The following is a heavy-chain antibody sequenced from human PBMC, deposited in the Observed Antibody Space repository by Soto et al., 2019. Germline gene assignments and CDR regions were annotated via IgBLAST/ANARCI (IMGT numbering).Heavy chain of an antibody. Sequence: ASVKVSCKASGYTFTGYYMHWVRQAPGQGLEWMGWINPNSGGTNYAQKFQGWVTMTRDTSISTAYMELSRLRSDDTAVYYCARGRYDFWSGYYINWFDPWGQGTLVTVSS. CDR1: GYTFTGYY. D-gene: IGHD3-3*01. CDR2: INPNSGGT. V-gene: IGHV1-2*04. CDR3: ARGRYDFWSGYYINWFDP. J-gene: IGHJ5*02.